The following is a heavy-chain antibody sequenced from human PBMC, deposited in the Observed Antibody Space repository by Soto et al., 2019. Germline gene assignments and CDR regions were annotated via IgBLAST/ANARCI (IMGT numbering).Heavy chain of an antibody. V-gene: IGHV1-69*12. Sequence: QVQLVQSGAEVKKPGSSVKVSCKASGGTFSSYAISWVRQAPGQGLEWMGGIIPMFGTTNYAQKFQGRVTITADESTSTAYMELSSPRSEDTAVYYCARVVTVVKSFHYWYFDLWGRGTLVTVSS. J-gene: IGHJ2*01. D-gene: IGHD2-15*01. CDR3: ARVVTVVKSFHYWYFDL. CDR2: IIPMFGTT. CDR1: GGTFSSYA.